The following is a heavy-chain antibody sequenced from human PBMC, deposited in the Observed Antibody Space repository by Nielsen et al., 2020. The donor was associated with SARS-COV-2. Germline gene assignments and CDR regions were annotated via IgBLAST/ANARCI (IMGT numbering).Heavy chain of an antibody. J-gene: IGHJ4*02. CDR3: ARVISGWSRGQLDY. CDR2: IYHSGST. V-gene: IGHV4-4*02. Sequence: SETLSLTCAVSGGSISSSNWWSWVRQPPGKGLEWIGEIYHSGSTNYNPSLKSRVTISVDKSKNQFSLKLSSVTAADTAVYYCARVISGWSRGQLDYWGQGTLVTVSS. D-gene: IGHD6-19*01. CDR1: GGSISSSNW.